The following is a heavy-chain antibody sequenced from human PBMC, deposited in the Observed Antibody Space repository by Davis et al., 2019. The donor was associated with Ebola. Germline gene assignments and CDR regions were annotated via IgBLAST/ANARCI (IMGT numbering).Heavy chain of an antibody. CDR3: ASARGYTYAYDY. J-gene: IGHJ4*02. Sequence: SLKISCAASGFTFDDYAMHWVRQAPGKGLEWVSGISWNSGSIGYADSVKGRFTISRDNAKNTLYLQMNSLRAEDTAVYYCASARGYTYAYDYWGQGTLVTVSS. D-gene: IGHD5-18*01. V-gene: IGHV3-9*01. CDR2: ISWNSGSI. CDR1: GFTFDDYA.